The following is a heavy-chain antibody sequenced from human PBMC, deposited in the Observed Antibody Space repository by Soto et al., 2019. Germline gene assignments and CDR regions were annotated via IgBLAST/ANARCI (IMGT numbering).Heavy chain of an antibody. J-gene: IGHJ4*02. CDR2: IIPIFGTA. CDR3: AAAVETETTLDY. Sequence: SVKVSCKASGGTFSSYAISWVRQAPGQGLEWMGGIIPIFGTANYAQKFQGRVTITADESTSTAYMGLSSLRSEDTAVYYCAAAVETETTLDYWGQGTLVSESS. V-gene: IGHV1-69*13. D-gene: IGHD6-19*01. CDR1: GGTFSSYA.